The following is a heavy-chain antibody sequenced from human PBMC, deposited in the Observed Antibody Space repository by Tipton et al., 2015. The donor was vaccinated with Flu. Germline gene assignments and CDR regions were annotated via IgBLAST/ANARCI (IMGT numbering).Heavy chain of an antibody. Sequence: GSLRLSCAASGFTFSSYDIHWVRQAIGKGLAWVSGIGSAGDTYYLDSVKGRFTISRDNAKNSLYLQMNSLRVGDTAVYYCTRGPLPDSNWYNGMDVWGQGTTVTVSS. CDR1: GFTFSSYD. CDR3: TRGPLPDSNWYNGMDV. D-gene: IGHD6-13*01. J-gene: IGHJ6*02. CDR2: IGSAGDT. V-gene: IGHV3-13*01.